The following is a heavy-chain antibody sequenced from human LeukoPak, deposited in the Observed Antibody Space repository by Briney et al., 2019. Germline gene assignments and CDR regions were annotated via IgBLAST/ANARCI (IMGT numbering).Heavy chain of an antibody. J-gene: IGHJ4*02. Sequence: SVKVSCKASGGTFSSYAISWVRQAPGQGLEWMGGIIPIFGTANYAQKFQGRVTITTDESTSTAYMELSSLRSEDTAVYYCARVKTMDFWSGYFDYWGQGTLSPSPQ. D-gene: IGHD3-3*01. V-gene: IGHV1-69*05. CDR3: ARVKTMDFWSGYFDY. CDR2: IIPIFGTA. CDR1: GGTFSSYA.